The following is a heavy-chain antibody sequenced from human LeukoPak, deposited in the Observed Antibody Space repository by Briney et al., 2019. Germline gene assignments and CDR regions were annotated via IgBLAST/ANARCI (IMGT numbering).Heavy chain of an antibody. J-gene: IGHJ4*02. CDR1: RFTFTSYP. CDR2: VSGSAGRT. D-gene: IGHD3-22*01. V-gene: IGHV3-23*01. CDR3: AKDAYRYYDSSDYYRPYYFDY. Sequence: GGSLRLSCSASRFTFTSYPMTWVRQAPGKGLEWVSSVSGSAGRTYYADSVKGRFTISRDNSKNTLYLQMNSLRAEDTAVYYCAKDAYRYYDSSDYYRPYYFDYWGQGTRVTVSS.